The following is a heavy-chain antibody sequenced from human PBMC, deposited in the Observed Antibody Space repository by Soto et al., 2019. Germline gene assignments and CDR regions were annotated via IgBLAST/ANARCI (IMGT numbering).Heavy chain of an antibody. CDR3: ARGTYYDILTGYYRGYYYYGMDV. V-gene: IGHV1-69*13. CDR1: GGTFSSYA. D-gene: IGHD3-9*01. J-gene: IGHJ6*02. CDR2: IIPIFGTA. Sequence: SVKVSCKASGGTFSSYAISWVRQAPGQGLEWMGGIIPIFGTANYAQKFQGRVTITADESTSTAYMELSSLRSEDTAVYYCARGTYYDILTGYYRGYYYYGMDVWRQGTTVTVSS.